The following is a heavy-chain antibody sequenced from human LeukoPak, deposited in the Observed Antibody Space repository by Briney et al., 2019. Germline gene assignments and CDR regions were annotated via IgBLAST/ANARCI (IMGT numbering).Heavy chain of an antibody. J-gene: IGHJ4*02. Sequence: SVKVSCKASGGTFISYAISWVRRAPGQGLEWRGRIIPIFGTANYAQKFQGRVTITTDESTSTAYMELSSLRSEDTAVYYCAREMATRPTFDYWGQGTLVTVSS. CDR1: GGTFISYA. CDR3: AREMATRPTFDY. V-gene: IGHV1-69*05. CDR2: IIPIFGTA. D-gene: IGHD5-24*01.